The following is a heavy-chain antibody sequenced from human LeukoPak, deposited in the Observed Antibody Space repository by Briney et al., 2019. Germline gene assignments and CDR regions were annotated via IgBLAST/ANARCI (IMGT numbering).Heavy chain of an antibody. CDR2: ISGSGDAT. J-gene: IGHJ5*02. Sequence: GGSLRLSCVASGFTFTSHGMSLVRQAPGKRLEWVSGISGSGDATYYADSVKGRFTISRDNSKNTLYLQMNSLRAEETAVYYCAKLRGLSSSSENNWFDPWGQGTLVTVSS. D-gene: IGHD6-6*01. CDR1: GFTFTSHG. V-gene: IGHV3-23*01. CDR3: AKLRGLSSSSENNWFDP.